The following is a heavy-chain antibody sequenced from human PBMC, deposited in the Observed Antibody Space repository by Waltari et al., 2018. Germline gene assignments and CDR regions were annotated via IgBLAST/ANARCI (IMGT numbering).Heavy chain of an antibody. V-gene: IGHV3-23*01. CDR2: SSGTGYNT. J-gene: IGHJ4*02. D-gene: IGHD5-12*01. CDR3: ARDGYNWIPFDC. CDR1: GFTLSTYA. Sequence: DVPLLASGGGLAQPGGSLRLSCAASGFTLSTYAMAWVRQAPGKGLEWVSESSGTGYNTYYADSVKGRFTISRDNSKNTLYLEMNNLRAEDTAVYFCARDGYNWIPFDCWGQGTLVTVSS.